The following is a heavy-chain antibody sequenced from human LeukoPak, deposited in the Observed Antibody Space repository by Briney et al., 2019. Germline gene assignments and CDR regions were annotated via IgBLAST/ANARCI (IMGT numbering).Heavy chain of an antibody. Sequence: GASVKVSCKASGYTFTSYYMHWVRQAPGQGLEWMGIINPSGGSTSYAQKFQGRVTMTRGMSTSTVYMELSSLRSEDTAVYYCARESPSSGFDYWGQRTLVTVSS. J-gene: IGHJ4*02. CDR3: ARESPSSGFDY. V-gene: IGHV1-46*01. CDR2: INPSGGST. D-gene: IGHD6-6*01. CDR1: GYTFTSYY.